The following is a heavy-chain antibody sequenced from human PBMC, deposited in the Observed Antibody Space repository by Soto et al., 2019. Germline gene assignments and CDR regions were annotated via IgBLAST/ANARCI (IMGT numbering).Heavy chain of an antibody. D-gene: IGHD3-3*01. CDR1: GFTFGGDW. Sequence: PGGSLRLSCAASGFTFGGDWMSWVRQAPGKGLEWVATIKPDGSGEYYVDTVTGRFTISRDNAKNSLFLQMDSLRSEDTAVYYCARDEVGLRFLKRTYYYGMDVWGQGTTVTVSS. V-gene: IGHV3-7*01. CDR3: ARDEVGLRFLKRTYYYGMDV. CDR2: IKPDGSGE. J-gene: IGHJ6*02.